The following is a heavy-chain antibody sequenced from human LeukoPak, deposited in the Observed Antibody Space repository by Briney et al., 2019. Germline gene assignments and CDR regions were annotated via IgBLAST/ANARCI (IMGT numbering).Heavy chain of an antibody. CDR1: GGSISSGDNY. CDR2: IYYSGST. Sequence: SQTLSLTCTDSGGSISSGDNYWSWIRQPPGKGLEWIGYIYYSGSTYYNPSLKSRVTISVDTSKNQFSLKLSSVTAADTAVYYCARGDLYSSSWYNWGQGTLVTVSS. J-gene: IGHJ4*02. D-gene: IGHD6-13*01. CDR3: ARGDLYSSSWYN. V-gene: IGHV4-30-4*08.